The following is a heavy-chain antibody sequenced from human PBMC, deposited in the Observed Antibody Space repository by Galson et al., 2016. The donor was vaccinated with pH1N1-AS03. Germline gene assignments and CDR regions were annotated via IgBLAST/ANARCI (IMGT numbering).Heavy chain of an antibody. D-gene: IGHD6-13*01. Sequence: SLRLSCAASGFDFSDYYISWIRQAPGKGLEWISYISGRASEIYYADSVKGRITISRDNSKNTLFVQMDSLRVEDTAVYYCARDSVSGGTYYYGMDVWGQGTTVTVSS. CDR3: ARDSVSGGTYYYGMDV. CDR1: GFDFSDYY. V-gene: IGHV3-11*04. CDR2: ISGRASEI. J-gene: IGHJ6*02.